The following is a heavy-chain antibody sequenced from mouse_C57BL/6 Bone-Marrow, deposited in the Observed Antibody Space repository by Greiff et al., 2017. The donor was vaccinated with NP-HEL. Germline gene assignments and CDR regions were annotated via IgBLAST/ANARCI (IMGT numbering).Heavy chain of an antibody. Sequence: EVKLVESGGGLVKPGGSLKLSCAASGFTFSSYAMSWVRQTPEKRLEWVATISDGGSYTYYPDNVKGRFTFSRDNAKNTLYLQMSHLKSEDTAMYYCARGGPSIYYGYDAMDYWGQGTSVTVSS. CDR3: ARGGPSIYYGYDAMDY. J-gene: IGHJ4*01. CDR1: GFTFSSYA. D-gene: IGHD2-1*01. V-gene: IGHV5-4*03. CDR2: ISDGGSYT.